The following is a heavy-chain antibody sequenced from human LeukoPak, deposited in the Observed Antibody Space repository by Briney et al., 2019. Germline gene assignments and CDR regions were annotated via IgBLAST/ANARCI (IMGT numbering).Heavy chain of an antibody. J-gene: IGHJ3*02. CDR2: INHSGST. D-gene: IGHD4-23*01. V-gene: IGHV4-34*01. Sequence: SETLSLTCAVYGGSFSGYYWSWIRQPPGKGLEWIGEINHSGSTNYNPSLKSRVTISVDSSKNQFSLKLSSVTAADTAVYYCARGRWPTDAFDIWGQGTMVTVSS. CDR1: GGSFSGYY. CDR3: ARGRWPTDAFDI.